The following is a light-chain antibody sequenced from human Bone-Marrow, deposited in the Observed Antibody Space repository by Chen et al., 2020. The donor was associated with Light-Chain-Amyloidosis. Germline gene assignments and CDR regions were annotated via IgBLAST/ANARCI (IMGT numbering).Light chain of an antibody. Sequence: QSALTQPASVSGSPGQSITISCTGTSSDVGGANNVSWYQQHPDKAPKLMIYEVTNRPSWVPDRFSGSKSDNTAALTSSGLQTEDEADYFCSSYTITNTLVFGSGTRVTVL. CDR2: EVT. CDR3: SSYTITNTLV. CDR1: SSDVGGANN. J-gene: IGLJ1*01. V-gene: IGLV2-14*01.